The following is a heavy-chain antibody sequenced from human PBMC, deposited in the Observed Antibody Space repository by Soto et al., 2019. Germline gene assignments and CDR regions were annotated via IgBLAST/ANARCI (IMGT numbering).Heavy chain of an antibody. CDR2: IYYSGST. CDR3: ARVGFIVGATEVFDY. Sequence: PSETLSLTCTVSGGSISSGGYYWSWIRQHPGKGLEWIGYIYYSGSTYYNPSLKSRVTISVDTSKNQFSLKLRSVTAADTAVYFCARVGFIVGATEVFDYWGKGTLVTVSS. D-gene: IGHD1-26*01. J-gene: IGHJ4*02. V-gene: IGHV4-31*03. CDR1: GGSISSGGYY.